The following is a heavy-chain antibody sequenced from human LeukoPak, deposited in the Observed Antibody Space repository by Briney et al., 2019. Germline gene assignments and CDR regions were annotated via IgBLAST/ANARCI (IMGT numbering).Heavy chain of an antibody. J-gene: IGHJ4*02. CDR3: ARDTQEGNDFWSGYSYEGIDW. V-gene: IGHV3-30*04. D-gene: IGHD3-3*01. Sequence: GRSLRLSCAASGFTFSSYAMHWVRQAPGKGLEWVAVISYDVSNKYYADSVKGRFTISRDNSKNTLYLQMNSLRAEDTAVYYCARDTQEGNDFWSGYSYEGIDWWGQGTLVTVSS. CDR2: ISYDVSNK. CDR1: GFTFSSYA.